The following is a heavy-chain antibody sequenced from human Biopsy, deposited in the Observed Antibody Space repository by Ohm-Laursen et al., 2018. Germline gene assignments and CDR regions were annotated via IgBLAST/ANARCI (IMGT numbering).Heavy chain of an antibody. J-gene: IGHJ6*02. Sequence: SLRLSCAASGFTFSSYGMHWVRQAPGKGLEWVAVIWYDGSRQYYADSVKGRFTISRDNSKNTLYLQMNNLRAKDTAVYYCARDGAAGYGLDVWGQGTAVTVSS. CDR2: IWYDGSRQ. CDR1: GFTFSSYG. D-gene: IGHD6-25*01. CDR3: ARDGAAGYGLDV. V-gene: IGHV3-33*08.